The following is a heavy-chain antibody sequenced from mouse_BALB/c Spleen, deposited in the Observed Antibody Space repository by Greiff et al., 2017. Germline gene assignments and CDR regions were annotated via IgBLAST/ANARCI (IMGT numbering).Heavy chain of an antibody. CDR1: GFNIKDTY. D-gene: IGHD2-4*01. CDR2: IDPANGNT. CDR3: ARSTMITAGDYFDY. V-gene: IGHV14-3*02. J-gene: IGHJ2*01. Sequence: VQLQQSGAELVKPGASVKLSCTASGFNIKDTYMHWVKQRPEQGLEWIGRIDPANGNTKYDPNFQGKATITADTSSNTAYLQLSSLTSEDTAVYYCARSTMITAGDYFDYWGQGTTLTVSS.